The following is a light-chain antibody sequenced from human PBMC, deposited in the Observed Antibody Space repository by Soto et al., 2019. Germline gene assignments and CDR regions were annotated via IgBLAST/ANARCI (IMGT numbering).Light chain of an antibody. J-gene: IGKJ4*01. Sequence: EIVLTQSPGTLSLSPGERATLSCRASQSVSSNYLAWYQQKPGQPPKLLIYWASTRESGVPDRFSGSGSGPDFTLTISSLQAADVAVYYCQQYYSTPLTFGGGTKVEIK. V-gene: IGKV4-1*01. CDR1: QSVSSNY. CDR2: WAS. CDR3: QQYYSTPLT.